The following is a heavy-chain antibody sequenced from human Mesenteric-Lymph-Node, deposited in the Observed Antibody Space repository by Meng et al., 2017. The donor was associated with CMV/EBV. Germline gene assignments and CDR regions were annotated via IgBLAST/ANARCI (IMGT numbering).Heavy chain of an antibody. CDR1: GYLFSSFD. Sequence: GESLKISCAASGYLFSSFDIHWVRQAPGKGLEWVAFMRYDVNRELYGASVKGRFTISRDNSKNTVYLQMNSLTPEDTAIYYCARGGWLRCSRSSCYQDYSGMDVWGQGTTVTVSS. CDR2: MRYDVNRE. CDR3: ARGGWLRCSRSSCYQDYSGMDV. D-gene: IGHD2-2*01. J-gene: IGHJ6*02. V-gene: IGHV3-30*02.